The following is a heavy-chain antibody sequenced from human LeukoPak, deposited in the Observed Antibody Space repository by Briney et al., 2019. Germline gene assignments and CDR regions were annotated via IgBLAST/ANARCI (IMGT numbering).Heavy chain of an antibody. CDR2: FDPEDGET. V-gene: IGHV1-24*01. CDR1: GYTLTELS. CDR3: ATVFSHSSGWYESGRPFDY. D-gene: IGHD6-19*01. J-gene: IGHJ4*02. Sequence: GASVKVSCKVSGYTLTELSMHWVRQAPGKGLEWMGGFDPEDGETIYAQKFQGRVTMTEDTSTDTAYMELSSLRSEDTAVYYCATVFSHSSGWYESGRPFDYWGQGTLVTVSS.